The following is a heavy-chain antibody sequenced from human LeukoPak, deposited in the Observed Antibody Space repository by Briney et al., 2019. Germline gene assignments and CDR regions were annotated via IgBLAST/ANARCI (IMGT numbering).Heavy chain of an antibody. CDR2: IYPGDSDT. V-gene: IGHV5-51*01. J-gene: IGHJ5*02. Sequence: GESLKISCKGSGYSFTSYWIGWVRQMPGKGLEWMGIIYPGDSDTRYSPSFQGQVTISADKSISTAYLQWSSLKASDTAMYYCARRRTKLPGVVVPDGTFDPWGQGTLVTVSS. D-gene: IGHD2-2*01. CDR3: ARRRTKLPGVVVPDGTFDP. CDR1: GYSFTSYW.